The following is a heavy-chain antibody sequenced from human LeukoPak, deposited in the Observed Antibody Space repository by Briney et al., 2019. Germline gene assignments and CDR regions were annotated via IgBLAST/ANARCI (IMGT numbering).Heavy chain of an antibody. CDR2: IYYSGST. J-gene: IGHJ3*02. D-gene: IGHD6-6*01. Sequence: SETLSLTCIISGYTISSGYQWGWIRQPPGKGLEWIGNIYYSGSTYYNPSLKGRLTMSVDRSNNLFSLNLNSVTAADTAVYYCARIIAASQDVFDIWGQGTMVTVSS. CDR3: ARIIAASQDVFDI. V-gene: IGHV4-38-2*02. CDR1: GYTISSGYQ.